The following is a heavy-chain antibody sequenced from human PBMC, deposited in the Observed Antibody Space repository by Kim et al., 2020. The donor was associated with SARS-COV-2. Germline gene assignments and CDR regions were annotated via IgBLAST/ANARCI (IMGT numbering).Heavy chain of an antibody. J-gene: IGHJ3*02. CDR3: AKVGAMVRGVIIMESAFDI. Sequence: GRFTISRDNSKNTLYLQMNSLRAEDTAVYYCAKVGAMVRGVIIMESAFDIWGQGTMVTVSS. D-gene: IGHD3-10*01. V-gene: IGHV3-23*01.